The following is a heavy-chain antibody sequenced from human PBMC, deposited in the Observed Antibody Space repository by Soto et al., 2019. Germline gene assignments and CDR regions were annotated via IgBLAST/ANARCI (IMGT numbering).Heavy chain of an antibody. D-gene: IGHD2-15*01. Sequence: GGSLRLSCVASGFSFGNSWMSWVRQAPNRGLEWVANINADEKEKNYVDSVKGRFTISRDNGKNSLYLQMDSLAGEDSAIYYCASWVGYCSGSTCQNAFDIWGQGTMVTVSS. CDR2: INADEKEK. CDR1: GFSFGNSW. V-gene: IGHV3-7*03. J-gene: IGHJ3*02. CDR3: ASWVGYCSGSTCQNAFDI.